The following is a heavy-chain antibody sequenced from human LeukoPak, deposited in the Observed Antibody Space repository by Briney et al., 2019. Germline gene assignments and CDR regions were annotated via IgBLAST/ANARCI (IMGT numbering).Heavy chain of an antibody. CDR1: GFTFSDYY. V-gene: IGHV3-11*06. Sequence: GESLRLSCAASGFTFSDYYMSWIRQAPGKGLEWVSYISTSSTYTNYADSVKGRFTISRDNAKNSLYLQMNSLRAEDTAVYYCARGLTITSPLDYWGQGTLVTVSS. CDR2: ISTSSTYT. J-gene: IGHJ4*02. CDR3: ARGLTITSPLDY. D-gene: IGHD3-16*01.